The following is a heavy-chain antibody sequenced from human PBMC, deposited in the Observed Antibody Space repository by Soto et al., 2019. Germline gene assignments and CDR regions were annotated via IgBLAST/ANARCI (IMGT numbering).Heavy chain of an antibody. Sequence: SSVKVSCKASGFTCSSYAISLVLQAPGQGLECMGGIIPIFGTANYAQKFQGRVTITADESTSTAYLEMSSLRSEDTAVHYCARVKGFWSGYFYYFHSWGQGNMVTSPQ. J-gene: IGHJ4*02. V-gene: IGHV1-69*13. CDR1: GFTCSSYA. CDR3: ARVKGFWSGYFYYFHS. D-gene: IGHD3-3*01. CDR2: IIPIFGTA.